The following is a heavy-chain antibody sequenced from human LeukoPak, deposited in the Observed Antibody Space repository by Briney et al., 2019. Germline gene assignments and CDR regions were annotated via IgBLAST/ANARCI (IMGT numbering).Heavy chain of an antibody. Sequence: PGGSLRLSCVASGFTFRSYDLHWVRQTTGKGLEWVSAIGTADDTVYPDSVKGRFTISRDDAKNSLYLQMSNLRVGDTAVYYCARSGYYHYYGLDVWGQGTTVTVSS. CDR2: IGTADDT. CDR1: GFTFRSYD. D-gene: IGHD6-13*01. V-gene: IGHV3-13*04. CDR3: ARSGYYHYYGLDV. J-gene: IGHJ6*02.